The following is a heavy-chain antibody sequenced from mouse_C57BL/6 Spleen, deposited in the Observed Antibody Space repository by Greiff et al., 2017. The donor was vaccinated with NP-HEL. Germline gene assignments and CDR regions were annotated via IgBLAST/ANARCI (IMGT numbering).Heavy chain of an antibody. Sequence: SGAELVRPGASVTLSCKASGYTFTDYEMHWVKQTPVHGLEWIGAIDPETGGTAYNQKFKGKAILTADKSSSTAYMELRSLTSEDSAVYYCTRHTTVVDWYFDVWGTGTTVTVSS. D-gene: IGHD1-1*01. CDR2: IDPETGGT. CDR3: TRHTTVVDWYFDV. J-gene: IGHJ1*03. V-gene: IGHV1-15*01. CDR1: GYTFTDYE.